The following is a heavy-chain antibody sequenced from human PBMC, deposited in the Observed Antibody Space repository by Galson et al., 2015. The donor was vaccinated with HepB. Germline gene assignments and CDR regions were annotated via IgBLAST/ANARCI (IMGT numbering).Heavy chain of an antibody. V-gene: IGHV3-74*01. J-gene: IGHJ4*02. Sequence: SLRLSCAASGFTFSNSWMHWVRQAPGKGLVWVSRINGDGSSTDYVASVKGRFTISRDNAKSTLYLQMNSLRAEDTAVYYCARVYYDSSGDYYFDYWGQGTLVTVSS. CDR1: GFTFSNSW. CDR3: ARVYYDSSGDYYFDY. D-gene: IGHD3-22*01. CDR2: INGDGSST.